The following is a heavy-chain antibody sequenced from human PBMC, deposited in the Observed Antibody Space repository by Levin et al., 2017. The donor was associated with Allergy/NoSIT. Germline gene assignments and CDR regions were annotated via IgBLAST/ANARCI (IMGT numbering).Heavy chain of an antibody. CDR3: AANIVVVVAGDAFDI. Sequence: GESLKISCKASGYTFTSYAMNWVRQAPGQGLEWMGWINTNTGNPTYAQGFTGRFVFSLDTSVSTAYLQISSLKAEDTAVYYCAANIVVVVAGDAFDIWGQGTMVTVSS. J-gene: IGHJ3*02. CDR1: GYTFTSYA. D-gene: IGHD2-15*01. V-gene: IGHV7-4-1*02. CDR2: INTNTGNP.